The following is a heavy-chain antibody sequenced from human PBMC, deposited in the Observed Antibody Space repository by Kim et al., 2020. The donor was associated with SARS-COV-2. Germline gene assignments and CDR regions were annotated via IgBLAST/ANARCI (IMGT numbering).Heavy chain of an antibody. D-gene: IGHD2-2*01. Sequence: SETLSLTCTVSGGSISSSSYYWGWIRQPPGKGLEWIGSIYYSGSTYYNPSLKSRVTISVDTSKNQFSLKLSSVTAADTAVYYCASIVPATYYYYYYGMDVWGQGTTVTVSS. CDR1: GGSISSSSYY. CDR2: IYYSGST. J-gene: IGHJ6*02. V-gene: IGHV4-39*01. CDR3: ASIVPATYYYYYYGMDV.